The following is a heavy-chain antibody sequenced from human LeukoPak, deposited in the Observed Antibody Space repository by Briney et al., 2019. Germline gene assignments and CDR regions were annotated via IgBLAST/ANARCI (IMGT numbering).Heavy chain of an antibody. J-gene: IGHJ4*02. V-gene: IGHV3-15*01. D-gene: IGHD3-22*01. CDR1: GFTFSNAW. Sequence: PGGSLRLSCAASGFTFSNAWMSWVRQAPGKGLEWVGRIKSKTDGGTTDYAAPVKGRFTISRDDSKNTLYLQMNSLKTEDTAVYYCTTGPRFGGYYYVHWGQGTLVTVSS. CDR3: TTGPRFGGYYYVH. CDR2: IKSKTDGGTT.